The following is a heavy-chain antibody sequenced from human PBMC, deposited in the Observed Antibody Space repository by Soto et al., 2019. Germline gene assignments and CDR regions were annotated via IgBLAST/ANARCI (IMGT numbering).Heavy chain of an antibody. CDR1: GGSISSYY. CDR2: IYYSGST. Sequence: SETLSLTCTVSGGSISSYYWSWIRQPPGKGLEWIGYIYYSGSTNYNPSLKSRVTISVDTSKNQFSLKLSSVTAADTAVYYCARHENPRVRGYYGMDVWAQGTTVTVSS. J-gene: IGHJ6*02. V-gene: IGHV4-59*08. CDR3: ARHENPRVRGYYGMDV.